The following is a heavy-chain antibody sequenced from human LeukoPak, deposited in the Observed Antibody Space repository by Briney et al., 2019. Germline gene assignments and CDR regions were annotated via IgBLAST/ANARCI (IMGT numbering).Heavy chain of an antibody. CDR3: ARQDDYYDSSGYYYVVFQH. D-gene: IGHD3-22*01. V-gene: IGHV1-2*06. J-gene: IGHJ1*01. CDR2: ISPNSGGT. Sequence: ASVKVSCKASGYTFTGYYMHWVRQAPGQGLEWVGRISPNSGGTNYAQKFQGRVTMTRDTSISTAYMELSRLRSDDTAVYYCARQDDYYDSSGYYYVVFQHWGQGTLVTVSS. CDR1: GYTFTGYY.